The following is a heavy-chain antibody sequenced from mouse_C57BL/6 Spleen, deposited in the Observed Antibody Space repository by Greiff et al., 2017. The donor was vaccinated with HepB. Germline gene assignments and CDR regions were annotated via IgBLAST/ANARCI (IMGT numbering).Heavy chain of an antibody. CDR3: ARPLYDYDAMDY. J-gene: IGHJ4*01. CDR1: GYTFTSYW. V-gene: IGHV1-61*01. CDR2: IYPSDSET. Sequence: VQLQQPGAELVRPGSSVKLSCKASGYTFTSYWMDWVKQRPGQGLEWIGNIYPSDSETHYNQKFKDKATLTVDKSSSTAYMQLSSLTSEDSAVYYCARPLYDYDAMDYWGQGTSVTVSS. D-gene: IGHD2-3*01.